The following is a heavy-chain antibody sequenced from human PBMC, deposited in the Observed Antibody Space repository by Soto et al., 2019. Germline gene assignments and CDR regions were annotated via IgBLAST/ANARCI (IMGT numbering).Heavy chain of an antibody. Sequence: SETLSLTFTVSGGSISIYYWSWIRQHPGHGLEWSGYIYYSGSTNYNPSLKSRVTISVDTSKNQFSLKLSSVTAADTAVYYCARDTTGYDYIWGSYRYTGYYYYYMDVWGKGTTVT. J-gene: IGHJ6*03. V-gene: IGHV4-59*01. CDR1: GGSISIYY. CDR2: IYYSGST. CDR3: ARDTTGYDYIWGSYRYTGYYYYYMDV. D-gene: IGHD3-16*02.